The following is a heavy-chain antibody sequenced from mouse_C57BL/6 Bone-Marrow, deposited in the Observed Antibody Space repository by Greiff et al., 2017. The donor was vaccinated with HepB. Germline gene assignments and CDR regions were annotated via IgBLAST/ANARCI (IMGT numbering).Heavy chain of an antibody. V-gene: IGHV1-55*01. Sequence: VQLQQPGAELVKPGASVKMSCKASGYTFTSYWITWVKQRPGQGLEWIGDIYPGSGSTNYNEKLKSKATLTVDTSSSTAYMQLSSLTSEDSAVYYCARVPFQDWYFDVWGIGTTVTVSS. D-gene: IGHD3-2*02. CDR3: ARVPFQDWYFDV. J-gene: IGHJ1*03. CDR1: GYTFTSYW. CDR2: IYPGSGST.